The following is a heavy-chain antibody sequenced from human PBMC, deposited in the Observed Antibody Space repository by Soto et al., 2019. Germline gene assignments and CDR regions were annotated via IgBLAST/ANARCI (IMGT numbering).Heavy chain of an antibody. V-gene: IGHV3-30*18. CDR3: AKDYVRTQYYYYYYMDV. CDR2: ISYDGSNK. CDR1: GFTFSSYG. Sequence: GESLKISCAASGFTFSSYGMHWVRQAPGKGLEWVAAISYDGSNKYYGDSVKGRFTISRDNSKNTLYLQMNSLTDEDTAVYYCAKDYVRTQYYYYYYMDVWGKGTTVTVSS. D-gene: IGHD3-10*02. J-gene: IGHJ6*03.